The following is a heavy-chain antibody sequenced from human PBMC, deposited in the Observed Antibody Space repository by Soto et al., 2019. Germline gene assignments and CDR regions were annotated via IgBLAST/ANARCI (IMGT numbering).Heavy chain of an antibody. CDR2: ITSKSTTI. J-gene: IGHJ5*02. V-gene: IGHV3-48*02. D-gene: IGHD3-16*01. CDR3: AREMGACSDSSCYPGPYDS. Sequence: GGSLRLSCAASGFTFTSYSMNWVRQAPGQGLEWVSYITSKSTTIKYADSVKGRFTVSRDNAKNSLYLQLNSLRDEDTAVYYCAREMGACSDSSCYPGPYDSWGQGTLVTVSS. CDR1: GFTFTSYS.